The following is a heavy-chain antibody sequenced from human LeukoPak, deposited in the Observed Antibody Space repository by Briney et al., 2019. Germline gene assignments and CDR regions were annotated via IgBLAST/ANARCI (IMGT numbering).Heavy chain of an antibody. J-gene: IGHJ4*02. CDR2: ISYDGSNE. CDR3: LPNLDIVVTETFGY. Sequence: PGRSLRLSCAASGFTFRGYGMHWVRQAPGKGLEWVAVISYDGSNEDYAVSVKGRFTISRDNSKNTLYLQMSSLRAEDTAVYYCLPNLDIVVTETFGYWGQGTLVTVSS. V-gene: IGHV3-30*03. CDR1: GFTFRGYG. D-gene: IGHD2-15*01.